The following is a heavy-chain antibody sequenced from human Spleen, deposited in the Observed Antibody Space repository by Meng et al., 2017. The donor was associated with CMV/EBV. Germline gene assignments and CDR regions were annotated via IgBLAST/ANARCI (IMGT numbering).Heavy chain of an antibody. CDR3: ASRGYSYGFWWS. Sequence: QLRGSGPGLVKPSESLSLTCPVSGGSISSSSYYWGWIRQPPGKGLEWIGSIYYSGSTYYNPSLKSRVTISVDTSKNQFSLKLSSVTAADTAVYYCASRGYSYGFWWSWGQGTLVTVSS. V-gene: IGHV4-39*07. CDR2: IYYSGST. D-gene: IGHD5-18*01. CDR1: GGSISSSSYY. J-gene: IGHJ4*02.